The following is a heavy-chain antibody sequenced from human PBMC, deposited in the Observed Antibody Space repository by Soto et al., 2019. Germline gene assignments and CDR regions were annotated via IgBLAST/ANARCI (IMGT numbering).Heavy chain of an antibody. J-gene: IGHJ5*02. CDR3: ARGGGTGNWFDP. CDR1: GGSISTYY. Sequence: SETLSLTCTVSGGSISTYYWAWFRLPPGKGLEWIGYIYYSGSTNYNPSLKSRVTISLDTSKNQFSLNLNSLTAADTAVYYCARGGGTGNWFDPWGQGTLVTVS. V-gene: IGHV4-59*01. CDR2: IYYSGST. D-gene: IGHD2-15*01.